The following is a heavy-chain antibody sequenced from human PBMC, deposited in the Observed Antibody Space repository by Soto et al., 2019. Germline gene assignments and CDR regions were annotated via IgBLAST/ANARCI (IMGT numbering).Heavy chain of an antibody. CDR2: IIPILGIA. D-gene: IGHD3-10*01. V-gene: IGHV1-69*02. Sequence: QVQLVQSGAEVKKPGSSVKVSCKASGGTFSSYTISWVRQAPGQGLEWMGSIIPILGIANYAQKFQGRVTITADKSTSTAYMELSSLRSEDTAVDYCARPGGEADAFDIWGKGTMVTVSS. CDR1: GGTFSSYT. CDR3: ARPGGEADAFDI. J-gene: IGHJ3*02.